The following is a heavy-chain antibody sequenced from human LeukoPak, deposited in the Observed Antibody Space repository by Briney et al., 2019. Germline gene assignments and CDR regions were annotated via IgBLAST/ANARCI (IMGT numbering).Heavy chain of an antibody. CDR3: AASLGPLTEY. D-gene: IGHD7-27*01. J-gene: IGHJ4*02. V-gene: IGHV3-74*01. CDR2: VNGGGSGT. CDR1: GFNFASHW. Sequence: GGSLRLSCAASGFNFASHWMHWVRQTPGKGLVWVSRVNGGGSGTSYADSVEGRFTISRDNAKNTLHLQMNSLRAEDTAVYYCAASLGPLTEYWGQGTLVTVSS.